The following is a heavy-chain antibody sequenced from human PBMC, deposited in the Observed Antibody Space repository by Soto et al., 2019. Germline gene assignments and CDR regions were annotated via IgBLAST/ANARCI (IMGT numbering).Heavy chain of an antibody. CDR2: IYHSGST. V-gene: IGHV4-30-2*01. D-gene: IGHD2-21*01. J-gene: IGHJ3*02. CDR1: GGSISSGGYS. Sequence: SETLSLTCAVSGGSISSGGYSWSWIRQPPGKGLEWIGYIYHSGSTYYNPSLKSRVTISVDRSKNQFSLKLSSVTAADTAVYYCARDFSGAGGAYAFDIWGQGTVVTVSS. CDR3: ARDFSGAGGAYAFDI.